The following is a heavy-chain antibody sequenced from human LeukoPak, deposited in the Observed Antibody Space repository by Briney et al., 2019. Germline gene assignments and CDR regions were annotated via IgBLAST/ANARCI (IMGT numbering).Heavy chain of an antibody. Sequence: PGGSLRLSCAASGFTFSSYSMNWVRQAPGKGLEWVSSISSSSSYIYYADSVKGRFTISRDNAKNSLYLRMNSLRAEDTAVYYCARGTYYYDSSGSCFDYWGQGTLVTVSS. CDR1: GFTFSSYS. D-gene: IGHD3-22*01. CDR3: ARGTYYYDSSGSCFDY. CDR2: ISSSSSYI. J-gene: IGHJ4*02. V-gene: IGHV3-21*01.